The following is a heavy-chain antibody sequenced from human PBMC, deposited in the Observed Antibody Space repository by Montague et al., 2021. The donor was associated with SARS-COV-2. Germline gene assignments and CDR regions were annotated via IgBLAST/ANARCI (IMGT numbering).Heavy chain of an antibody. CDR3: ARDTRIRLWFDRDYYYGMDV. CDR2: TYYRSKWYN. CDR1: GDSVSSHSAA. J-gene: IGHJ6*02. Sequence: CAISGDSVSSHSAAWNWLRQSPSKGLEWLGRTYYRSKWYNDYAVSVKSRITINPDTSKNQFSLQLNPVTPEDTAVYYCARDTRIRLWFDRDYYYGMDVWGQGTTVTVSS. V-gene: IGHV6-1*01. D-gene: IGHD5-18*01.